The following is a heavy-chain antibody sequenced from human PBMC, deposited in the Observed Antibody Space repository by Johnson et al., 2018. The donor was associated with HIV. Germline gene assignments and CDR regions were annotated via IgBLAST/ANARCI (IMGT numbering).Heavy chain of an antibody. CDR2: ISSSGDII. V-gene: IGHV3-11*04. J-gene: IGHJ3*02. CDR3: ARRTVTALFDI. D-gene: IGHD4-17*01. CDR1: GFTFSDYY. Sequence: QVQLVECGGGLVKPGGSLRLSCAASGFTFSDYYMTWIRQAPGKGLEWLSFISSSGDIIRYADSVKGRFTISRDNAKNSLMLQMNSLRDEDTAVYYCARRTVTALFDIWGQGTLVTVSS.